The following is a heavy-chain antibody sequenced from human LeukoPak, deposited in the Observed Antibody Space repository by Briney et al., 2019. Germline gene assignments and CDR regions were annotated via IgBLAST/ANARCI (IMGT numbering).Heavy chain of an antibody. CDR1: GFTFTSYW. J-gene: IGHJ4*02. CDR2: IKQDASEK. Sequence: GGSLRLSCAASGFTFTSYWISWVRQAPGKRLEWVANIKQDASEKYYVASVTGRFTIFKDNAKNSLYLQMNSLRAEDTAVYFCGRVSLAGAFFDSWGQGTLVTVAS. D-gene: IGHD6-13*01. CDR3: GRVSLAGAFFDS. V-gene: IGHV3-7*01.